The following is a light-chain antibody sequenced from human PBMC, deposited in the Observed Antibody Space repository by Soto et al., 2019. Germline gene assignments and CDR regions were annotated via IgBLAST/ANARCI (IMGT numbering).Light chain of an antibody. V-gene: IGLV2-14*01. J-gene: IGLJ1*01. CDR3: ASYTTSSTYV. CDR1: SSDVGGYSY. CDR2: DVS. Sequence: SVLTQPASVSGSPGQWLAISCTGTSSDVGGYSYVSWYQQQPGKAPKLVISDVSNRPSGVSDRFSGSKSGNTASLTISGLQTEDEADYYCASYTTSSTYVFGTGTKVTVL.